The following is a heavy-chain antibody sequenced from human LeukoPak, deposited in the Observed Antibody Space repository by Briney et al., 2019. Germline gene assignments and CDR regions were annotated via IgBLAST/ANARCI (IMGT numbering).Heavy chain of an antibody. V-gene: IGHV1-69*13. CDR2: IIPIFGTA. CDR1: GPPFSSYA. CDR3: ARDRGYSESDAFDI. Sequence: SVKVSCKASGPPFSSYAISWVRQAPGHRLEWMGGIIPIFGTANYAQKFQGRVTITADESTSTAYMELSSLRSEDTAVYYCARDRGYSESDAFDIWGQGTMVTVSS. J-gene: IGHJ3*02. D-gene: IGHD5-18*01.